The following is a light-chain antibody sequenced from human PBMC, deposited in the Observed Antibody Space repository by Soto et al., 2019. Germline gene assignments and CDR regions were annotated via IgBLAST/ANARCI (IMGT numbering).Light chain of an antibody. CDR1: SSDVGGYNY. Sequence: QSALTQPPSASGSPGQSVTISCTGTSSDVGGYNYVSWYQQHPGKAPKPIIYEVNKRPSGVPDRFSGSKSGNTASLTVSGLQAEDEADYYCSSYAGSNNYVFGTGTKVTVL. J-gene: IGLJ1*01. V-gene: IGLV2-8*01. CDR2: EVN. CDR3: SSYAGSNNYV.